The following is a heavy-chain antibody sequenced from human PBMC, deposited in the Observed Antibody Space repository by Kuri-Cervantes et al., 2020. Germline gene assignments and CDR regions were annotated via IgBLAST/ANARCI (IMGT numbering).Heavy chain of an antibody. CDR1: GGSFSGYY. Sequence: GSLRLSCAVYGGSFSGYYWSWIRQPPGKGLEWIGEINHSGSTNYNPSLKSRVTISVDTSKNQFSLKLSSVTAADTAVYYCARVTGLYYYYYYMDVWGKGTTVTVSS. D-gene: IGHD7-27*01. V-gene: IGHV4-34*01. CDR2: INHSGST. CDR3: ARVTGLYYYYYYMDV. J-gene: IGHJ6*03.